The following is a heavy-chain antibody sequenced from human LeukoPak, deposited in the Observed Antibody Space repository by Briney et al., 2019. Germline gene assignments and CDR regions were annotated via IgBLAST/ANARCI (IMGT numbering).Heavy chain of an antibody. D-gene: IGHD3-9*01. CDR3: ARKLVLRYSRGYFDY. V-gene: IGHV4-34*01. CDR2: INHSGST. CDR1: GGSFSGYY. Sequence: SETLSLTCAVYGGSFSGYYWSWIRQPPGKGLEWIGEINHSGSTNYNPSLKSRVTISVDTSKNQFSLKLSSVTAADAAVYYCARKLVLRYSRGYFDYWGQGTLVTVSS. J-gene: IGHJ4*02.